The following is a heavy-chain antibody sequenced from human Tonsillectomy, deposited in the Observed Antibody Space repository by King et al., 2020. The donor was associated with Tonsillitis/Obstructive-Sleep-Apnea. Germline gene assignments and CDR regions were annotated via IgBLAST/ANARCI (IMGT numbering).Heavy chain of an antibody. V-gene: IGHV3-30*04. J-gene: IGHJ4*02. D-gene: IGHD1-26*01. CDR2: ISYDGSNK. CDR3: ARGSEVSGSYSLFDY. Sequence: QLVQSGGGVVQPGRSLRLSCAASGFTFSSYAMHWVRQAPGKGLEWVAVISYDGSNKYYADSVKGRFTISRDNSKNTLYLQMNSLRAEDTAVYYCARGSEVSGSYSLFDYWGQGTLVTVSS. CDR1: GFTFSSYA.